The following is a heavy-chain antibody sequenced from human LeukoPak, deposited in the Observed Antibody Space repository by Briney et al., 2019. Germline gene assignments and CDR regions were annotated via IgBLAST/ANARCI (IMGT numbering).Heavy chain of an antibody. J-gene: IGHJ6*02. CDR1: GGSISSSSYY. CDR3: ARGLVRGVIKLYYYGMDV. CDR2: IYYSGST. Sequence: PSETLSLTCTVSGGSISSSSYYWGWIRQPPGKGLEWIGSIYYSGSTYYNPSLKSRVTISVDTSKNQFSLKLSSVTAADTAVYYCARGLVRGVIKLYYYGMDVWGQGTTVTVSS. D-gene: IGHD3-10*01. V-gene: IGHV4-39*07.